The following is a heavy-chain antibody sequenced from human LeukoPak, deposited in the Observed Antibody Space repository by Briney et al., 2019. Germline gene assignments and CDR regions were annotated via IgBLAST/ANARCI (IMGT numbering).Heavy chain of an antibody. V-gene: IGHV1-3*01. Sequence: ASVKVSCKASGYTFSSYTMHWVRRAPGQRLEWMGWINAGNGDTKYSQKFQGRVTIARDTSASTAYMELSSLRSEDTAVYYCARDRGGTGDFDYWGQGTLVTVSS. D-gene: IGHD1-1*01. CDR1: GYTFSSYT. CDR3: ARDRGGTGDFDY. J-gene: IGHJ4*02. CDR2: INAGNGDT.